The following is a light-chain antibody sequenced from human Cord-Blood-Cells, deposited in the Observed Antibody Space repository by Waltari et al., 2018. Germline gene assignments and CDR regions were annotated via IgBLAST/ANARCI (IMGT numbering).Light chain of an antibody. CDR2: DVS. J-gene: IGLJ3*02. Sequence: QSALTQPASASGSPGPTITMSCTGTSSDVVGYTHVSWYQQHPGKAPKLMIYDVSNRPPGVPYRFSGSKSGNTSSLTVSGLQAEDEADYYCSSYTSSSTVVFGGGTKLTVL. V-gene: IGLV2-14*01. CDR3: SSYTSSSTVV. CDR1: SSDVVGYTH.